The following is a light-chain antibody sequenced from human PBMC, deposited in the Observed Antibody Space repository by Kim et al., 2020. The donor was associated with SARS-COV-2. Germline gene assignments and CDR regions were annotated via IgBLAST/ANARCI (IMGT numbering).Light chain of an antibody. V-gene: IGLV3-19*01. CDR2: GKN. CDR1: SLRSYY. Sequence: WGQTVRITCHGDSLRSYYASWYQQKPGQAPVIVIYGKNNRPSGIPERFSGSSSGNTASLTISGVQAEDEADYYCNSRDSSGNHLVFGGGTQLTVL. J-gene: IGLJ3*02. CDR3: NSRDSSGNHLV.